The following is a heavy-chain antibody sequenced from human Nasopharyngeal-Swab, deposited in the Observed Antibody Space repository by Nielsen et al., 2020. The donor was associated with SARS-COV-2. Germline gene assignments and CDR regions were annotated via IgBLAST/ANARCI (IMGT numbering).Heavy chain of an antibody. CDR2: INPSGGST. Sequence: WVRQAPGQGLEWMGIINPSGGSTSYAQKFQGRVTMTRDTSTSTVYMELSSLRSEDTAVYYCARAKGGDDYGDYSTYYYGMDVWGQGTTVTSP. V-gene: IGHV1-46*01. D-gene: IGHD4-17*01. J-gene: IGHJ6*02. CDR3: ARAKGGDDYGDYSTYYYGMDV.